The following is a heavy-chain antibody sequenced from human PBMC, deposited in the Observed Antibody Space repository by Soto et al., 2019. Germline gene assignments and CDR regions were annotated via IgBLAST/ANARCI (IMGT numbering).Heavy chain of an antibody. CDR2: IYTNGST. Sequence: ESLSLTCSFAGAYISDNYWGWIRQPAGKGLEWIGRIYTNGSTNSNPSLKSRVTMSVDTSSNQFSLKLTSVTDADTAVYYCAREIYDSSGWQLLRGDYYFDVWGQGTLVTVSS. D-gene: IGHD6-25*01. V-gene: IGHV4-4*07. J-gene: IGHJ4*02. CDR3: AREIYDSSGWQLLRGDYYFDV. CDR1: GAYISDNY.